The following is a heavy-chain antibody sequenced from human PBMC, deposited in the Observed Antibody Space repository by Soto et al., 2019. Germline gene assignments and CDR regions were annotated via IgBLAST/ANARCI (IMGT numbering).Heavy chain of an antibody. V-gene: IGHV4-59*01. CDR3: ARLPSDYFDY. CDR2: ISYSGST. Sequence: SETLSLTCTASGGSISNYYWSWIRQPPGKGLEWIGYISYSGSTNYNPSLKSRVTISVDTSKNQLSLYLSSVTAADTAVYYCARLPSDYFDYWGQGTLVTVSS. CDR1: GGSISNYY. J-gene: IGHJ4*02. D-gene: IGHD6-19*01.